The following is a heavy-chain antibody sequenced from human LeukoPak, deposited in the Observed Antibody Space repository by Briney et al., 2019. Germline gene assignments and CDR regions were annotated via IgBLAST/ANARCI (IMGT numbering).Heavy chain of an antibody. V-gene: IGHV4-38-2*02. CDR1: GYSISSGYY. CDR3: ARSLYSHDAFDI. D-gene: IGHD6-13*01. CDR2: IYHSGST. J-gene: IGHJ3*02. Sequence: SETLSLTCTVSGYSISSGYYWGWIRQPPGKGLEWIGSIYHSGSTYYNPSLKSRVTISVDTSKNQFSLKLSSVTAADTAVYYCARSLYSHDAFDIWGQGTMVTVSS.